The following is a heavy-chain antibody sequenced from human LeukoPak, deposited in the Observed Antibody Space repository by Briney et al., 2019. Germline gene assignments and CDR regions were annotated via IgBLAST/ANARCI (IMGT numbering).Heavy chain of an antibody. J-gene: IGHJ6*02. CDR2: IKKDGSGK. CDR1: GFTFSSYW. V-gene: IGHV3-7*01. CDR3: ARDSAYSSSWYFADYYYYGMDV. D-gene: IGHD6-13*01. Sequence: GGSRRLSCAASGFTFSSYWMSWVRQAPGKGLEWVAHIKKDGSGKYYVDSVKARFTISRDNAKTSLYLQMNSLRAEDTAVYYCARDSAYSSSWYFADYYYYGMDVWGQGTTVTVSS.